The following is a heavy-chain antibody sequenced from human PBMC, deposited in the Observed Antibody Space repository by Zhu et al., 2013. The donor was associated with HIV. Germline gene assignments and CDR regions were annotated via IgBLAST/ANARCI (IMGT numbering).Heavy chain of an antibody. V-gene: IGHV1-18*01. J-gene: IGHJ6*02. CDR1: GYAFTLYG. CDR2: ISTYNDNT. D-gene: IGHD1-26*01. CDR3: TRGLSGATRGMDV. Sequence: QVQLVQSGGEVKKPGASVKVSCKASGYAFTLYGITWVRQAPGQGLEWMGWISTYNDNTNYAQNLQDRVTMTSDTSTNTAYMELRRLRSDGTAVYYCTRGLSGATRGMDVWGQGTTVTVSS.